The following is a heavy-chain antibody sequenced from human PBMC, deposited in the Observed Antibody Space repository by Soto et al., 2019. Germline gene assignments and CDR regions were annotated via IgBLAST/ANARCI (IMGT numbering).Heavy chain of an antibody. V-gene: IGHV1-18*01. J-gene: IGHJ6*02. CDR3: ARDIVVVVAADYYYYGMDV. CDR2: ISAYNGNT. D-gene: IGHD2-15*01. Sequence: ASVKVSCKASGYTFASYAISWMRQAPGQGLEWMGWISAYNGNTNYAQKLQGRVTMTTDTSTSTAYMELRSLRSDDTAVYYCARDIVVVVAADYYYYGMDVWGQGTTVTVSS. CDR1: GYTFASYA.